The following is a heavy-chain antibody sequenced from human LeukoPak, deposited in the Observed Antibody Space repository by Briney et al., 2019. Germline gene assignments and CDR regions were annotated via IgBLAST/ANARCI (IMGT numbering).Heavy chain of an antibody. V-gene: IGHV4-59*08. D-gene: IGHD3-10*01. CDR1: GGSISSYY. J-gene: IGHJ5*02. Sequence: SETLSLTCTVSGGSISSYYWSWIRQSPGKGLEWIGYIYYSGSTNYNPSLKSRVTISVDTSKNQFSLKLSSVTAADTAVYYCARTSPFSYYGSGSYSWGRGTLVTVSS. CDR2: IYYSGST. CDR3: ARTSPFSYYGSGSYS.